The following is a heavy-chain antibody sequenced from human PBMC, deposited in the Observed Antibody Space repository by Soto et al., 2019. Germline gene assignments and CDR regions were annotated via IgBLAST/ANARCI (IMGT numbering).Heavy chain of an antibody. CDR1: GFTFSSYW. Sequence: GGSLRLSCAASGFTFSSYWMHWVRQAPGKGLVWVSRINSDGSSTSYADSVKGRFTISRDNAKNTLYLQMNSLRAEDTAVYYCARENNYLWGMDVWGQGTTVTVSS. CDR3: ARENNYLWGMDV. J-gene: IGHJ6*02. CDR2: INSDGSST. V-gene: IGHV3-74*01. D-gene: IGHD4-4*01.